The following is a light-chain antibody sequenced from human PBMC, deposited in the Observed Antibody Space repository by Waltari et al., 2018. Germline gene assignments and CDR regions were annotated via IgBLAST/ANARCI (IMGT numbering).Light chain of an antibody. Sequence: QSALTQPPSASGSPGQSVTISCPGTSSAIGAYAYVSWYQQHPGQAPKLMIYEVIKRPSGVPPRFSGSKSGNTASLTVSELQAEDEADYYCSSYAGSNGVLFGGGTKVTVL. CDR2: EVI. V-gene: IGLV2-8*01. CDR3: SSYAGSNGVL. J-gene: IGLJ2*01. CDR1: SSAIGAYAY.